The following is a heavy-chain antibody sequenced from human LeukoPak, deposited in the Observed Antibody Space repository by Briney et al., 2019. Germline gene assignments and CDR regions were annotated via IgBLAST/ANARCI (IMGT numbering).Heavy chain of an antibody. J-gene: IGHJ4*02. Sequence: GASVKVSCKASGYTFTDYYMHWVQQAPGKGLEWMGRVDPEDGETIYAEKFQGRVTITADTSTDTAYMELSSLRSEDTAVYYCATVAARSNSGYEARDWGQGTLVTVSS. V-gene: IGHV1-69-2*01. CDR2: VDPEDGET. D-gene: IGHD5-12*01. CDR1: GYTFTDYY. CDR3: ATVAARSNSGYEARD.